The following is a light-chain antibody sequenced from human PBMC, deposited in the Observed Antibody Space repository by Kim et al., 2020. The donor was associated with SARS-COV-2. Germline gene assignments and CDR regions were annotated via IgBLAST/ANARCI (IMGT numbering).Light chain of an antibody. CDR2: AAS. CDR3: QQSNNFPIT. Sequence: DVQMTLSPSSVSASVGDRVIITCRASQGIASWLAWYQQKPGKAPRLLVFAASALQDGVPSRFSGSGFGTHFTLTINSLQLEDFATYYCQQSNNFPITFGQGTRLEIK. J-gene: IGKJ5*01. V-gene: IGKV1-12*01. CDR1: QGIASW.